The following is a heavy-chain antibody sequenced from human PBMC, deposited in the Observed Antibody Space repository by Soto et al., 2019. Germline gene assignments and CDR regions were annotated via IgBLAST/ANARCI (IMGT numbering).Heavy chain of an antibody. V-gene: IGHV3-30*18. Sequence: QVQLVESGGGVVQPGRSLRLSCAASGFTFSSYGMHWVRQAPGKGLEWVAVISYDGSNKYYADSVKGRFTISRDNSKNTRDQQMNSLRAEDTAVYDCAKDQGYCSGGSCYYYYGMDVWGQGTTVTVSS. J-gene: IGHJ6*02. CDR3: AKDQGYCSGGSCYYYYGMDV. CDR1: GFTFSSYG. D-gene: IGHD2-15*01. CDR2: ISYDGSNK.